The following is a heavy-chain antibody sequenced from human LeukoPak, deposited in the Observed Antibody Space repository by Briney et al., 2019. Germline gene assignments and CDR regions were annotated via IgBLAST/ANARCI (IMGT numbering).Heavy chain of an antibody. V-gene: IGHV5-51*01. D-gene: IGHD3-10*01. Sequence: GESLKIPCKGSGYSFTSYWIGWVRQMPGKGLEWMGIIYPGDSDTRYSPSFQGQVTISADKSISTAYLQWSSLKASDTAMYYCARHGSFTMVRGVMAHAFDIWSQGTMVTVSS. J-gene: IGHJ3*02. CDR2: IYPGDSDT. CDR1: GYSFTSYW. CDR3: ARHGSFTMVRGVMAHAFDI.